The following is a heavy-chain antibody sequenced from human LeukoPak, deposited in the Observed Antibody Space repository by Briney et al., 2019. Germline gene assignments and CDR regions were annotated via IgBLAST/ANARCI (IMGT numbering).Heavy chain of an antibody. CDR1: GATFSDYS. Sequence: SVRVSCKASGATFSDYSISWVRQAPGQGLEWMGRIIPILNVPNYAQKFEGRVTITADKSTSTAYMELTSLKSEDTAVYYCARDRRRASHFDYWGQGTLVTVSS. CDR2: IIPILNVP. CDR3: ARDRRRASHFDY. J-gene: IGHJ4*02. V-gene: IGHV1-69*04. D-gene: IGHD2-2*01.